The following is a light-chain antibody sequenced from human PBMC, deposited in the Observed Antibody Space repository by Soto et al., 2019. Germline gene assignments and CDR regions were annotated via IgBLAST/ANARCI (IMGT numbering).Light chain of an antibody. Sequence: DIQMTQSPSTLSASVGERVTITCRASQSVNNWLAWYQQKPGKAPKLLIYDVSSLESGVPSRFSGSGSGTEFILTISSLQPDDFATYYCQQYDSYSWTFDQGTKV. V-gene: IGKV1-5*01. CDR1: QSVNNW. J-gene: IGKJ1*01. CDR3: QQYDSYSWT. CDR2: DVS.